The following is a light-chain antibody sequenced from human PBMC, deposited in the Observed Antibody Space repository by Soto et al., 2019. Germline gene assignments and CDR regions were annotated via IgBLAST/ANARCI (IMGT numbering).Light chain of an antibody. CDR1: QSVSSSH. CDR2: GAS. CDR3: QQVNSYPLT. J-gene: IGKJ4*01. Sequence: EIVLTQSPGTLSLSPGERATLSCRASQSVSSSHLAWYQQKPGQAPRLLISGASSRATGIPDRFSGSGSGTDFTLTISRLEPEDFATYYCQQVNSYPLTFGGGTKVDIK. V-gene: IGKV3-20*01.